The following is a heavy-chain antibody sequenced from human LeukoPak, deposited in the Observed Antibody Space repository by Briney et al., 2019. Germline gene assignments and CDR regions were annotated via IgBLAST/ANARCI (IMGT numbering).Heavy chain of an antibody. CDR1: GFTFSSYA. D-gene: IGHD3-10*01. J-gene: IGHJ4*02. CDR3: AKGSVYYYGSGSSLDY. V-gene: IGHV3-23*01. Sequence: GGSLRLSCAASGFTFSSYAVSWVRQAPGKGLEWVSAISGSGGSTYYADSVKGRFTISRDNSKNTLYLQMNSLRAEDTAVYYCAKGSVYYYGSGSSLDYWGQGTLVTVSS. CDR2: ISGSGGST.